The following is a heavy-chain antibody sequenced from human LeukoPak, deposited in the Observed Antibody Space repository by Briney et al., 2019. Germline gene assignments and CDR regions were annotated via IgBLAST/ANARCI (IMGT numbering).Heavy chain of an antibody. Sequence: SVKISCKVSGYTFTDYYMHWVQQAPGQGLEWMGGIIPIFGTANYAQKFQGRVTITTDESTSTAYMELSSLRSEDTAVYYCATGVTYYYGSGSGLVMGHGYYFDYWGQGTLVTVSS. V-gene: IGHV1-69*05. J-gene: IGHJ4*02. CDR3: ATGVTYYYGSGSGLVMGHGYYFDY. CDR2: IIPIFGTA. CDR1: GYTFTDYY. D-gene: IGHD3-10*01.